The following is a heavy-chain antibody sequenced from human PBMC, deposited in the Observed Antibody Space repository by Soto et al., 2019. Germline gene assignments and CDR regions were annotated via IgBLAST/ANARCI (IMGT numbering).Heavy chain of an antibody. J-gene: IGHJ5*02. D-gene: IGHD6-13*01. Sequence: ASVKVSCKASGYKFTTYFIHWVRQAPGQRLEWMGWINAANGYTKYSPKFQGRVTITRDTSASTAYMELSSLRSEDTAVYYCVRRHVSATGIDWFDPWGQGTLVTVSS. CDR3: VRRHVSATGIDWFDP. CDR2: INAANGYT. CDR1: GYKFTTYF. V-gene: IGHV1-3*01.